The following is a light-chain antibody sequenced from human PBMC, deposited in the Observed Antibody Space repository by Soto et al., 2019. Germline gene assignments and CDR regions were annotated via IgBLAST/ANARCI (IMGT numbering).Light chain of an antibody. CDR2: EDS. J-gene: IGLJ3*02. CDR3: QSYDRGSRV. Sequence: NFMLTQPHSVSESPGKTVTISCTRSGGSIASYDVQWYQQRPGSAPTTVIFEDSQRPSGVPDRFSGSIDSSSNSASLTISGLQTEDEADYYCQSYDRGSRVFGGGTKLTVL. CDR1: GGSIASYD. V-gene: IGLV6-57*04.